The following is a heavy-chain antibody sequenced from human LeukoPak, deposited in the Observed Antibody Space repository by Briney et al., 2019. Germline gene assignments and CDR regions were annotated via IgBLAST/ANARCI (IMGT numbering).Heavy chain of an antibody. CDR1: GYTFTSYD. V-gene: IGHV1-8*03. CDR3: ARSPTGFDY. J-gene: IGHJ4*02. Sequence: GASVKVSCKASGYTFTSYDINWVRQATGQVLEWMRWMNPNSGNTGYAQKFQGRVTVTRNTSISTAYMELSSLRSEDTAVYYCARSPTGFDYWGQGTLVTVSS. CDR2: MNPNSGNT. D-gene: IGHD1-14*01.